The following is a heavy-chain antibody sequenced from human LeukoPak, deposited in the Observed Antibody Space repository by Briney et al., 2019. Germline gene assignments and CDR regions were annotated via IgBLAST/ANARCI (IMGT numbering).Heavy chain of an antibody. V-gene: IGHV3-21*01. Sequence: VGSLRLSCAVSGITLSNYGMSWVRQAPGKGLEWVSTLSGGSTTTYYADSVKGRFTISRDNAKNSLYLQMNSLRAEDTAVYYCAREKYYFDYWGQGTLVTVSS. J-gene: IGHJ4*02. CDR2: LSGGSTTT. CDR1: GITLSNYG. CDR3: AREKYYFDY.